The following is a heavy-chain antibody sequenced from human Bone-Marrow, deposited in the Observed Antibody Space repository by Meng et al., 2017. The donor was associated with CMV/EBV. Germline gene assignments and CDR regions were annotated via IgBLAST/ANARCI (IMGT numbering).Heavy chain of an antibody. CDR1: GYTFTSYD. D-gene: IGHD3-10*01. V-gene: IGHV1-8*01. CDR2: MNPNSGNT. CDR3: ARVPAYYYGSGIQTLFDY. J-gene: IGHJ4*02. Sequence: ASVKVSCKASGYTFTSYDINWVRQATGQGLEWMGWMNPNSGNTGYAQKFQGRVTMTRNTSISTAYMELSSLRSEDTAVYYCARVPAYYYGSGIQTLFDYWGQGTPVTISS.